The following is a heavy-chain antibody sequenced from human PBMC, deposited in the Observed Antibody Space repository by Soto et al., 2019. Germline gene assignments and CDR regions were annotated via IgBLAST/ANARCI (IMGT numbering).Heavy chain of an antibody. CDR3: ARRLYGDYDY. J-gene: IGHJ4*02. Sequence: QAQLVQSGAEVKEPGASVKVSCKASGYSFTTSGITWVRQAPGQGLEWMGWISTYNGNTNYAQKLKDRVTLTTDTSTSTAHMELRSLRSDDTAVYYCARRLYGDYDYWGQGTLVTVSS. V-gene: IGHV1-18*01. CDR2: ISTYNGNT. CDR1: GYSFTTSG. D-gene: IGHD4-17*01.